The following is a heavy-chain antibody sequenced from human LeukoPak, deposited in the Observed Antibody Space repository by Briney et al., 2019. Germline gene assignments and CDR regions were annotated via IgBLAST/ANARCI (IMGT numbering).Heavy chain of an antibody. CDR1: GYSFTSYW. Sequence: PGESLKISCKGSGYSFTSYWIGWVRQMPGKGLEWMGIIYPGDSDTRYSPSFQGQVTISADKSISTAYLQWSSLKASDTAMYYCARLGIAAAGTLYNWFDPWGQGTLVTVSS. CDR2: IYPGDSDT. V-gene: IGHV5-51*01. D-gene: IGHD6-13*01. J-gene: IGHJ5*02. CDR3: ARLGIAAAGTLYNWFDP.